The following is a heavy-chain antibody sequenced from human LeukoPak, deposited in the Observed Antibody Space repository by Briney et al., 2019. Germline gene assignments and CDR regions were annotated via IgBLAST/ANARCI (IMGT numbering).Heavy chain of an antibody. CDR2: IYTSGST. CDR3: ARDAGMVVAASRFRWFDP. J-gene: IGHJ5*02. CDR1: GGSISNYY. D-gene: IGHD2-15*01. V-gene: IGHV4-4*07. Sequence: SETLSLTCTVSGGSISNYYWSWIRQPAGKGLEWIGRIYTSGSTNYNPSLKSRVTISVDKSKNQFSLKLSSVTAADTAVYYCARDAGMVVAASRFRWFDPWGRGTLVTVSS.